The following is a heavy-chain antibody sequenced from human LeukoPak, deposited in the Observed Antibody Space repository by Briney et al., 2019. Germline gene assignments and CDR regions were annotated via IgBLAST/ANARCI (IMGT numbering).Heavy chain of an antibody. D-gene: IGHD3/OR15-3a*01. CDR1: GSTFTSYD. J-gene: IGHJ6*02. CDR2: LNPNSDNR. Sequence: GASVKLSCKASGSTFTSYDINWVRQATRHGREWRGWLNPNSDNRVYAQKFKDRVSMIRNTSSSTAYMKLSTLRSDDTAVYYCARRRVVFGLVSVSWLPRHRNTGMDVWGQGTTVTVPS. V-gene: IGHV1-8*01. CDR3: ARRRVVFGLVSVSWLPRHRNTGMDV.